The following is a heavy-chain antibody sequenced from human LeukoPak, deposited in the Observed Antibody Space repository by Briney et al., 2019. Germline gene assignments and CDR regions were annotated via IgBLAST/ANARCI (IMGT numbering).Heavy chain of an antibody. D-gene: IGHD3-10*01. CDR2: ISYDGSNK. CDR1: GFTFSSYG. J-gene: IGHJ4*02. V-gene: IGHV3-30*18. CDR3: AKDPYYYGSGSYGPDY. Sequence: GGSLRLSCAASGFTFSSYGMHWVRQAPGKGLEWVAVISYDGSNKYYAGSVKGRFTISRDNSKNTLYLQMNSLRAEDTAVYYCAKDPYYYGSGSYGPDYWGQGTLVTVSS.